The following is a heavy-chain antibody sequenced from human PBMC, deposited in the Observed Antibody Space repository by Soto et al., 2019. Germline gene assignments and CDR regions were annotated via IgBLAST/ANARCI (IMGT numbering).Heavy chain of an antibody. CDR3: AREFKQWLVLDAFDI. CDR2: IKQDGSEK. CDR1: GFTFSSYW. V-gene: IGHV3-7*03. D-gene: IGHD6-19*01. Sequence: GGSLRLSCAASGFTFSSYWMSWVRQAPGKGLEWVANIKQDGSEKYYVDSVKGRFTISRDNAKNSLYLQMNSLRAEDTAVYYCAREFKQWLVLDAFDIWGQGTMVTVSS. J-gene: IGHJ3*02.